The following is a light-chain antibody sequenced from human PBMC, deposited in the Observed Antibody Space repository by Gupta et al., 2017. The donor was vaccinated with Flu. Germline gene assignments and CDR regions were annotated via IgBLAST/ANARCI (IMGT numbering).Light chain of an antibody. Sequence: IXMTXXPXXLXAXAGDRVTITCQASQDISNYLNWYQQKPGKAPELLIYDASNLETGVPSRFSGSGSGTDFTFTISSLQPEDIATYYCQQHDNLPFTFGPGTKVDIK. CDR1: QDISNY. J-gene: IGKJ3*01. CDR2: DAS. V-gene: IGKV1-33*01. CDR3: QQHDNLPFT.